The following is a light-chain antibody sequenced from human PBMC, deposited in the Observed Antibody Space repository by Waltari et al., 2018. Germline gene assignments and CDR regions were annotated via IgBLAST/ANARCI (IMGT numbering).Light chain of an antibody. J-gene: IGKJ4*01. Sequence: EIVLTQSPGTLSLSPGERATLPCRASQTVRTTYLAWYQQKPGQAPTLLIYGASSRATGIPDRFSGSGSGTDFSLTISSLEPEDFAVYYCQQYDISPLTFGGGAKVEI. CDR2: GAS. CDR3: QQYDISPLT. V-gene: IGKV3-20*01. CDR1: QTVRTTY.